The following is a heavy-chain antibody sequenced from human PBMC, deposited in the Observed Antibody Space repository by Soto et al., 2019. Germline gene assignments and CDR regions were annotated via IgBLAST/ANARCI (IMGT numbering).Heavy chain of an antibody. Sequence: EVKLLESGGGLVQPGASARLSCITSGFMFDNYSMSWVRQSPGKGLEWVAAISGSGHGTVYIHSVQGRFIISRDKSNKTLFLQMNNLRDEDTAVYYCAKGRYFDTSGGCVNYWGRGTLVSVSA. J-gene: IGHJ4*02. CDR1: GFMFDNYS. D-gene: IGHD3-22*01. V-gene: IGHV3-23*01. CDR3: AKGRYFDTSGGCVNY. CDR2: ISGSGHGT.